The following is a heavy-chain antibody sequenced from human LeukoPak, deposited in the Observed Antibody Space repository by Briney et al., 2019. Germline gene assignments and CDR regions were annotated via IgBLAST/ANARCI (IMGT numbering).Heavy chain of an antibody. J-gene: IGHJ6*03. D-gene: IGHD1-7*01. Sequence: ASVKVSCKASGYTFTGYYMHWVRQAPGQGLEWMGWINPNSGGTNYAQKFQGRVTMTRDTSISTAYMELSRLRSDDTAVYYCATNTRTGTTGEIYYYMDVWGKGTTVTVSS. V-gene: IGHV1-2*02. CDR1: GYTFTGYY. CDR2: INPNSGGT. CDR3: ATNTRTGTTGEIYYYMDV.